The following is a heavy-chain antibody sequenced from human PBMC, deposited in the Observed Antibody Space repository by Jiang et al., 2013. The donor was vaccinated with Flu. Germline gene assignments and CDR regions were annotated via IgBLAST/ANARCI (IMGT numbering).Heavy chain of an antibody. J-gene: IGHJ4*02. D-gene: IGHD4-23*01. CDR1: GYNFHNYG. CDR3: ARAGGNWSPVPDY. Sequence: SGAEVKKPGASVKVSCKASGYNFHNYGITWVRQAPGQGLEWMGWISAYNGKTNYAQTLQGRVTVTTDISTTTAYMEVRSLRSDDTAVYYCARAGGNWSPVPDYWGQGTLVTVSS. CDR2: ISAYNGKT. V-gene: IGHV1-18*01.